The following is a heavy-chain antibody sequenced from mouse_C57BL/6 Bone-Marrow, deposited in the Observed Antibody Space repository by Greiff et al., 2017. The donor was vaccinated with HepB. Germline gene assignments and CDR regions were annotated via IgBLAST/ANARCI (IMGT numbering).Heavy chain of an antibody. J-gene: IGHJ2*01. Sequence: VKLVESGAELARPGASVKLSCKASGYTFTSYGISWVKQRTGQGLEWIGEIYPRSGNTYYNEKFKGKATLTADKSSSTAYMELRSLTSEDSAVYFCAFYDGKCFDDWGQGTTLTVSS. CDR3: AFYDGKCFDD. V-gene: IGHV1-81*01. CDR2: IYPRSGNT. D-gene: IGHD2-1*01. CDR1: GYTFTSYG.